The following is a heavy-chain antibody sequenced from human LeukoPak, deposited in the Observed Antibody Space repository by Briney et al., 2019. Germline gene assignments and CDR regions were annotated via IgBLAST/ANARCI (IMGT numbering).Heavy chain of an antibody. CDR1: GFTFNSYA. Sequence: GGSLRLSCAASGFTFNSYAMSWVRQAPGKGLEWVSYISGSGSNKYYADSVKGRFTISRDNAKNSLYLQMNSLRVEDTAVYYCATSQASVAGIVGDWGQGTLVTVSS. CDR3: ATSQASVAGIVGD. D-gene: IGHD6-19*01. CDR2: ISGSGSNK. V-gene: IGHV3-48*04. J-gene: IGHJ4*02.